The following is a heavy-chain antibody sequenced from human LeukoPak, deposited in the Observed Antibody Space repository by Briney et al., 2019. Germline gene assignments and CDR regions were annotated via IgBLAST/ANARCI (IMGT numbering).Heavy chain of an antibody. CDR2: IIPIFGTA. J-gene: IGHJ4*02. CDR3: ASTAVAGTSFDY. Sequence: AASVKVSCKASGYTFTSYGISWVRQAPGQGLEWMGGIIPIFGTANYAQKFQGRVTITADKSTSTAYMELSSLRSEDTAVYYCASTAVAGTSFDYWGQGTLVTVSS. D-gene: IGHD6-19*01. CDR1: GYTFTSYG. V-gene: IGHV1-69*06.